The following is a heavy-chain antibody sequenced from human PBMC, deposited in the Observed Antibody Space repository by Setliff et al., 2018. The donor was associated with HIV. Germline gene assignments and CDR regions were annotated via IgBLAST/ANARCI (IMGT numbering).Heavy chain of an antibody. CDR1: GGSISSSVYY. D-gene: IGHD3-22*01. CDR3: AIGTSGYPFDY. V-gene: IGHV4-39*07. Sequence: TSETLSLTCTVSGGSISSSVYYWGWIRQPPGKGLEWIGSMSYTWSTSYNTSVKSRVTISVDTSKNRFSLKLSSATAADTAVYYCAIGTSGYPFDYWGQGTLVTVSS. J-gene: IGHJ4*02. CDR2: MSYTWST.